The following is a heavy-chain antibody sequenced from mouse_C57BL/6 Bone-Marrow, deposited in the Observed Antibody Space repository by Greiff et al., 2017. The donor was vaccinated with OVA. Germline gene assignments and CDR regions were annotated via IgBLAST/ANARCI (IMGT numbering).Heavy chain of an antibody. CDR1: GYTFTGSW. D-gene: IGHD2-3*01. J-gene: IGHJ3*01. Sequence: QVQLQQSGAELMKPGASVKLSCKATGYTFTGSWIEWVKQRPGHGLEWIGEILPGSGSTNYNEKFKGKATFTADTSSNTAYRQLSSLTTEDAAIYYCARCPLYDGYYVVFAYWGQGTLVTVSA. CDR3: ARCPLYDGYYVVFAY. V-gene: IGHV1-9*01. CDR2: ILPGSGST.